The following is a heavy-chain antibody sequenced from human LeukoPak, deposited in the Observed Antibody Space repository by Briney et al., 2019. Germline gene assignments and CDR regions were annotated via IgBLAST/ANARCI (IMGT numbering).Heavy chain of an antibody. CDR2: ISSSSSYI. CDR1: GFTFSSYS. D-gene: IGHD3-10*01. Sequence: GGSLRLSCAASGFTFSSYSMNWVRQAPGKGLEWVSSISSSSSYIYYADSVKGRFTISRNNAKNSLYLKMNSLRAEDTAVYYCARSFRGAVATIRGYYYYYYYMDVWGKGTTVTVSS. CDR3: ARSFRGAVATIRGYYYYYYYMDV. V-gene: IGHV3-21*01. J-gene: IGHJ6*03.